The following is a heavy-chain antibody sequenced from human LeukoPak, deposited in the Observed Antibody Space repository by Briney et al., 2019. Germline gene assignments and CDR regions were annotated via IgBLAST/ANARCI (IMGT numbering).Heavy chain of an antibody. V-gene: IGHV4-59*08. J-gene: IGHJ4*02. CDR2: IYYSGST. D-gene: IGHD6-19*01. Sequence: SETLSLTCTVSGGSISSYYWSWIRQPPGKGLEWIGYIYYSGSTNYNPSLKSRVTISVDTSKNQFSLKLSSATAADTTVYYCARSPPVAVAGTVFFDYWGQGTLVTVSS. CDR1: GGSISSYY. CDR3: ARSPPVAVAGTVFFDY.